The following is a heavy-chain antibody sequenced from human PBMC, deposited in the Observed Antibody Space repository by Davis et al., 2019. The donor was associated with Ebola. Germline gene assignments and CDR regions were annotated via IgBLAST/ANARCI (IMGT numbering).Heavy chain of an antibody. J-gene: IGHJ3*01. CDR3: VAGGDDDAFDV. D-gene: IGHD2-21*01. Sequence: GESLKISCAASGFTFNIFDMHWVRQAPGRGLEWVAFVRSHGSDDHYADSVKGRFTISRDNSKNTLYLQMNSLRPEDTAVYYCVAGGDDDAFDVWGQGTMVTVSS. CDR2: VRSHGSDD. V-gene: IGHV3-30*02. CDR1: GFTFNIFD.